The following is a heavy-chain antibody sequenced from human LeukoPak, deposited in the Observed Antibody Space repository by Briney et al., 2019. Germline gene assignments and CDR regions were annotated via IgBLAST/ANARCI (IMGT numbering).Heavy chain of an antibody. V-gene: IGHV4-34*01. J-gene: IGHJ5*02. CDR2: INHSGST. CDR3: ARVLPAASAWFDP. Sequence: SETLSLTCAVYGGSFSGYYWSWIRQPPGKGLDWIGEINHSGSTNYNPSLKSRVTISVDTSKNQFSLKLSSVTAADTAVYYCARVLPAASAWFDPWGQGTLVTVSS. CDR1: GGSFSGYY. D-gene: IGHD2-2*01.